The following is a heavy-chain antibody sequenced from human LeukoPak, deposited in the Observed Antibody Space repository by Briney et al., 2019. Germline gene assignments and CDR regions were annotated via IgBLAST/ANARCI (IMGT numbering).Heavy chain of an antibody. J-gene: IGHJ4*02. CDR2: ISSSGSTI. CDR1: GFTFSSYE. CDR3: ARGSHPGRYYCDSSGYLDY. Sequence: PGGSLRLSCAASGFTFSSYEMNWVRQAPGKGLEWVSYISSSGSTIYYADSVKGRFTISRDNAKNSLYLQMNSLRAEDTAVYYCARGSHPGRYYCDSSGYLDYWGQGTLVTVSS. V-gene: IGHV3-48*03. D-gene: IGHD3-22*01.